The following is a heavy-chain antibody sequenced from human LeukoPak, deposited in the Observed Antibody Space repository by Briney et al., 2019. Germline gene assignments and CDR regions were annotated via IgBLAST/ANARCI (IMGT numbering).Heavy chain of an antibody. J-gene: IGHJ2*01. CDR3: VRGALPGDNWYFDL. CDR1: GFPFSAYD. V-gene: IGHV3-13*01. CDR2: FGSGSDT. Sequence: GGSLRLSCATSGFPFSAYDMHWVRQAPGKGLEWVSAFGSGSDTYYPGAVKGRFTISRDYVKNSLFLQMDNLIAADTAVYFCVRGALPGDNWYFDLRGRGTLVTVSS.